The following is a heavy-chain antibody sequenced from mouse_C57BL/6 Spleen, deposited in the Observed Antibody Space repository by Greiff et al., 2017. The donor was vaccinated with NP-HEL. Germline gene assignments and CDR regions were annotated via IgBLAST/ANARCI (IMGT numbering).Heavy chain of an antibody. D-gene: IGHD3-1*01. V-gene: IGHV1-82*01. CDR3: ARSGWDYFDY. J-gene: IGHJ2*01. Sequence: VQLQQSVPELVKPGASVKISCKASGYAFSSSWMNWVKQRPGKGLEWIGRIYPGDGDTNYNGKFKGKATLTADKSSSTAYMQLSSLTSEDSAVYFCARSGWDYFDYWGQGTTLTVSS. CDR1: GYAFSSSW. CDR2: IYPGDGDT.